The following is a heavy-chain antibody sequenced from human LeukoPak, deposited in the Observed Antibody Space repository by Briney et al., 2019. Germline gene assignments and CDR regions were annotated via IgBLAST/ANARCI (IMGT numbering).Heavy chain of an antibody. J-gene: IGHJ4*02. V-gene: IGHV3-30*04. D-gene: IGHD5-12*01. CDR1: GFTFSSYA. CDR3: AKDQAIVATIWPLFDY. Sequence: PGRSLRLSCAASGFTFSSYAMHWVRQAPGKGLEWVAVISYDGSNKYYADSVKGRFTISRDNSKNTLYLQMNSLRAEDTAVYYCAKDQAIVATIWPLFDYWGQGTLVTVSS. CDR2: ISYDGSNK.